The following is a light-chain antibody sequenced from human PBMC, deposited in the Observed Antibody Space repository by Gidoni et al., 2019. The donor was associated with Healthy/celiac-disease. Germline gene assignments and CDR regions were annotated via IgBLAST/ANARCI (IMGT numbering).Light chain of an antibody. V-gene: IGKV3-20*01. CDR2: GAS. CDR3: QQYGSSPST. Sequence: EIVLTQSPGTLSLSPGERATLSCRARQSVSSSYLAWYQQKPGQAPRLLIYGASSRATGIPDRFSGSGSGTDFTLTISRLEPEDFAVYYCQQYGSSPSTFXGXTKVEIK. J-gene: IGKJ4*01. CDR1: QSVSSSY.